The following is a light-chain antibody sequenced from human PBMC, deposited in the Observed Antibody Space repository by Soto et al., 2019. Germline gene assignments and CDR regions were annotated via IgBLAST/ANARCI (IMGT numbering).Light chain of an antibody. CDR3: CSYAGSSTLV. Sequence: QSALTQPASVSGSPGQSITISCTGTSSDVGKYNHVSWYQQHPGKAPKLMIYEVSKRPSGISNRFSGSKSGNTASLTLSGLQAEDEADYYCCSYAGSSTLVFGGGTQLTVL. CDR2: EVS. CDR1: SSDVGKYNH. V-gene: IGLV2-23*02. J-gene: IGLJ3*02.